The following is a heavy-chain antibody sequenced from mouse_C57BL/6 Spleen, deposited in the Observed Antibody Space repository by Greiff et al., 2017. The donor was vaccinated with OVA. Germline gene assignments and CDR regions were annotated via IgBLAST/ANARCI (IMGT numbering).Heavy chain of an antibody. D-gene: IGHD2-4*01. V-gene: IGHV5-9-1*02. J-gene: IGHJ3*01. CDR2: ISSGGDYI. Sequence: EVKLVESGEGLVKPGGSLKLSCAASGFTFSSYAMSWVRQTPEKRLEWVAYISSGGDYIYYADTVKGRFTISRDNARNTLYLQMSSLKSEDTAMYYCTRDDYDYGFAYWGQGTLVTVSA. CDR1: GFTFSSYA. CDR3: TRDDYDYGFAY.